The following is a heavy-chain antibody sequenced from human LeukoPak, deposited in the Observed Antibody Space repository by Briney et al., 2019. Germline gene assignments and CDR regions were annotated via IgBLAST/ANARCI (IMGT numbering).Heavy chain of an antibody. CDR3: AKSPQDWYYFDY. CDR2: ISWNSGSI. CDR1: GFTFDDYA. Sequence: GGSLRLSCAASGFTFDDYAMHWVRQAPGKGLEWVSGISWNSGSIGYADSVKGRFTISRDNAKNSLYLQMNSLRAEGTALYYCAKSPQDWYYFDYWGQGTLVTVSS. J-gene: IGHJ4*02. V-gene: IGHV3-9*01. D-gene: IGHD3-9*01.